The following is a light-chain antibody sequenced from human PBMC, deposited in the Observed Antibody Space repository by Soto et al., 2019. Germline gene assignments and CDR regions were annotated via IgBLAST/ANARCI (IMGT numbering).Light chain of an antibody. Sequence: EIVLTQSLATMALSPCDRAALSSSASQSIGNSLAWYQQKRGQAPRLLIYDASNRATGIPARFSGSGSGTDFTLTISSLEPEDFAVYYCQQRSNWPITFGQGTRLEIK. CDR2: DAS. J-gene: IGKJ5*01. CDR3: QQRSNWPIT. V-gene: IGKV3-11*01. CDR1: QSIGNS.